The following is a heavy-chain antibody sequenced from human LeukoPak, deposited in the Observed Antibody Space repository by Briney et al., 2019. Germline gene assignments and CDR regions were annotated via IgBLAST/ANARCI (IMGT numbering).Heavy chain of an antibody. CDR1: GGTSSNYA. CDR3: ARGRGLRGGFDP. Sequence: SVKVSCKASGGTSSNYAITWVRQAPGQGLEWMGGIVPIIGATNFAQKFQGRVTLTTDESTSTAYMELRSLTSEDTAVYYCARGRGLRGGFDPWGQGTLVTVSS. V-gene: IGHV1-69*05. D-gene: IGHD3-16*01. CDR2: IVPIIGAT. J-gene: IGHJ5*02.